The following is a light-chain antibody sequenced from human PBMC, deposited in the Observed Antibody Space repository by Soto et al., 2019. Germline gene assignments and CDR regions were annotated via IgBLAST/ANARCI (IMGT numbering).Light chain of an antibody. V-gene: IGKV3-15*01. J-gene: IGKJ4*01. CDR3: QQYSNWPPLT. CDR2: GAS. CDR1: QSVSSN. Sequence: EIVMTQSPVTLSVSPGERATLSSRASQSVSSNLAWYQQKPGQAPRLLIYGASTRATGIPARFSGSGSGTEFTLTISSLQSEDFAVYYCQQYSNWPPLTFGGGTKVEIK.